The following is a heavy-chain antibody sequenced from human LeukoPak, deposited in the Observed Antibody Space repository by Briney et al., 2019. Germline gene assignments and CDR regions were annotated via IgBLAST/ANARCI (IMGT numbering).Heavy chain of an antibody. Sequence: GGSLRLSCAASGFTFSSYAMSWVRQAPGKGLERVSAISGSGGSTYYADSVKGRFTISRDNSKNTLYLQMNSLRAEDTAVYYCAKDQTNEYSSSSVHGAFDIWGQGTMVTVSS. D-gene: IGHD6-6*01. V-gene: IGHV3-23*01. CDR2: ISGSGGST. CDR3: AKDQTNEYSSSSVHGAFDI. CDR1: GFTFSSYA. J-gene: IGHJ3*02.